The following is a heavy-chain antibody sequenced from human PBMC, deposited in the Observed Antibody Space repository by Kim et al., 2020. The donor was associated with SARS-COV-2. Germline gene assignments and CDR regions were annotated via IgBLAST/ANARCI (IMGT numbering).Heavy chain of an antibody. CDR3: ARHYDILTGGFDI. Sequence: SETLSLTCTVSGGSISSGGYYWSWIRQYPGKGLEWIGYTYYSGNIYYNPSLKSRVTISVDTSKNQFSLKLNSVTAADTAVYYCARHYDILTGGFDIWGQGTMVFVSS. CDR2: TYYSGNI. V-gene: IGHV4-31*03. J-gene: IGHJ3*02. D-gene: IGHD3-9*01. CDR1: GGSISSGGYY.